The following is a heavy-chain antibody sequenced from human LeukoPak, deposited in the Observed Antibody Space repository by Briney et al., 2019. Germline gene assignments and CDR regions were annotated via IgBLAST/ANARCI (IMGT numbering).Heavy chain of an antibody. CDR2: ISDSGGRT. V-gene: IGHV3-23*01. CDR3: AKRGVVIRVILVGFHKEAYYFDS. J-gene: IGHJ4*02. Sequence: GGSLRLSCAVSGITLSNYGMSWVRQGPGKGLEWVAGISDSGGRTNYAASVKGRFTISRDNPKNTLYLQMNSLRAEDTAVYFCAKRGVVIRVILVGFHKEAYYFDSWGQGALVTVSS. D-gene: IGHD3-22*01. CDR1: GITLSNYG.